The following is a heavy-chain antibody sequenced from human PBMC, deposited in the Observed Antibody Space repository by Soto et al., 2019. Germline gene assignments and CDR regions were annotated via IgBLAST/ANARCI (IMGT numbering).Heavy chain of an antibody. J-gene: IGHJ6*03. V-gene: IGHV1-18*01. CDR1: GYTFTSYG. Sequence: ASVKVSCKASGYTFTSYGISWVRQAPGQGLEWMGWISAYNGNTNYAQKLQGRVTMTTDTSTSTAYMELRSLRSDDTAVYYCARTSLAMVRGVIRPYYRHVWGKGTTVTVPS. CDR2: ISAYNGNT. D-gene: IGHD3-10*01. CDR3: ARTSLAMVRGVIRPYYRHV.